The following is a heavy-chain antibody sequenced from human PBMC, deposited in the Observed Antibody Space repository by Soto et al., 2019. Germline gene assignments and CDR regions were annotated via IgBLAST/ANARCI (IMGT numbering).Heavy chain of an antibody. D-gene: IGHD6-19*01. CDR1: GFTFDSYA. V-gene: IGHV3-9*01. J-gene: IGHJ4*02. CDR2: IILNSGSI. Sequence: EVQLVESGGGLVQPGRSLRLSCVASGFTFDSYAMHWVRQAPGKGLEWVSGIILNSGSIGYEDSVKGRFTISRDNAQNSLYLEMNSLRVEDTAFYYCVKDIHEQWLVSHFEYWGQGALVTVSS. CDR3: VKDIHEQWLVSHFEY.